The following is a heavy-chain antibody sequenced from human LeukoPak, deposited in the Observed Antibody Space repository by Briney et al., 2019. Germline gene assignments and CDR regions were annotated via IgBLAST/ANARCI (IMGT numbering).Heavy chain of an antibody. Sequence: GTSLRLSCAASGFTFSSYAMHWVRQAPGKGLEWVAVISYHGSDIYYADSGKGRFTMSRDNSKNKVDLKMSSLRAEDTAVYYCAREKSGHSYMTQGGIDYCGQGTLVTVSS. J-gene: IGHJ4*02. CDR2: ISYHGSDI. CDR3: AREKSGHSYMTQGGIDY. D-gene: IGHD5-18*01. V-gene: IGHV3-30-3*01. CDR1: GFTFSSYA.